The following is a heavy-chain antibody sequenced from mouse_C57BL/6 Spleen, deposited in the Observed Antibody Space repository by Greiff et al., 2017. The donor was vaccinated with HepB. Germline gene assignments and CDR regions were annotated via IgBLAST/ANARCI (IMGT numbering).Heavy chain of an antibody. D-gene: IGHD1-1*02. CDR2: IYPGDGDT. CDR1: GYAFSSYW. J-gene: IGHJ2*01. V-gene: IGHV1-80*01. CDR3: ARTGTGNYFDY. Sequence: QVQLQQSGAELVKPGASVKISCKASGYAFSSYWMNWVKQRPGKGLEWIGQIYPGDGDTNYNGKFKGKATQTADKSSSTAYMQLSSLTSEDSAVYFCARTGTGNYFDYWGQGTTLTVSS.